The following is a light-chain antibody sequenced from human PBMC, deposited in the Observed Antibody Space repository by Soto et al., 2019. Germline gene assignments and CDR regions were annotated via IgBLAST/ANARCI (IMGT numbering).Light chain of an antibody. CDR3: QQYSSSPAT. CDR1: QSVRSSH. J-gene: IGKJ1*01. V-gene: IGKV3-20*01. CDR2: GAS. Sequence: EIVLTQSPGTLSLSPGGRATLYCRASQSVRSSHLAWYQQKPGQAPRLLIYGASSRASGIPDRFSGSGSGTDFSLTISRLEPEDFAVYSCQQYSSSPATFGQGTKVDI.